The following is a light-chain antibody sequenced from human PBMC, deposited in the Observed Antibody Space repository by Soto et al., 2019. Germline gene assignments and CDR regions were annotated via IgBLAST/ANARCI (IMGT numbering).Light chain of an antibody. CDR2: DAY. V-gene: IGKV3-11*01. Sequence: EVVLTQSPVTLSLSPGERATLSCRASQSFRGLLAWYQQKPGQAPRLLIYDAYNRATGIPPRFSGSGSGTDFTLTISSLEPEDSAVYYCQQRHRWPITFGQGTRLEI. CDR1: QSFRGL. J-gene: IGKJ5*01. CDR3: QQRHRWPIT.